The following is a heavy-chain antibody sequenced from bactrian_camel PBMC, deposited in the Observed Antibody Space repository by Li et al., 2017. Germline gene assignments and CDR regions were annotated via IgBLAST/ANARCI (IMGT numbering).Heavy chain of an antibody. Sequence: VQLVESGGGSVQAGGSLRVSCGASGSTHMRYCMAWFRQAPGKEREGVAAMWIGESTTSYADSVKGRFTISQDNAKNTLYLQMNDLKPDDTAMYYCAADLYCSDYEVPSLRRTDFNVWGQGTQVTVS. D-gene: IGHD4*01. CDR1: GSTHMRYC. J-gene: IGHJ6*01. CDR3: AADLYCSDYEVPSLRRTDFNV. V-gene: IGHV3S31*01. CDR2: MWIGESTT.